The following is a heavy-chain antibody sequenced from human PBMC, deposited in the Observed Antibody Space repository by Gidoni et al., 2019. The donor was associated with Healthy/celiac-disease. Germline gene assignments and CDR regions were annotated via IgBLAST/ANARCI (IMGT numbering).Heavy chain of an antibody. CDR3: ARDGREAYCGGDCSKADY. Sequence: QVQLVEAGGGLVTPGGSLRLSCAASGFTFSDYYMSWIRQAPGKGLEWVSYISSSSSYTNYADSVKGRFTISRDNAKNSLYLQMNSLRAEDTAVYYCARDGREAYCGGDCSKADYWGQGTLVTVSS. CDR1: GFTFSDYY. CDR2: ISSSSSYT. J-gene: IGHJ4*02. V-gene: IGHV3-11*06. D-gene: IGHD2-21*02.